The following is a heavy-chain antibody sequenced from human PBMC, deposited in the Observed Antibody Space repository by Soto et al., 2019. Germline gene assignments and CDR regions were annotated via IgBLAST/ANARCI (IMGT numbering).Heavy chain of an antibody. CDR1: GGTFSSYA. V-gene: IGHV1-69*05. Sequence: SVKVSCKGSGGTFSSYAISWVRQAPGQGLEWVGGIIPLFGTATYAQKFQGRVTITTDESTSTAHMELSSLTSEDTAVYYCARGVYYYGSGHPNYYYYGLDVWGQGTRVTVSS. CDR3: ARGVYYYGSGHPNYYYYGLDV. D-gene: IGHD3-10*01. J-gene: IGHJ6*02. CDR2: IIPLFGTA.